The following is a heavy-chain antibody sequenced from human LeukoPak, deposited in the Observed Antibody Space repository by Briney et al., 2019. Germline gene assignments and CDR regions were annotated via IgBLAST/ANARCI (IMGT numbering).Heavy chain of an antibody. CDR2: INPGNGDT. CDR3: ARERWHCRVNCYSVYYYALDV. D-gene: IGHD2-15*01. V-gene: IGHV1-3*01. Sequence: ASVKVSCKGSGYTFTNYAVHWVRQAPGQRLAWLGWINPGNGDTKYSQNFQGRVTVTSDTSAATAYVELNSLTSEDTAVYYCARERWHCRVNCYSVYYYALDVWGQGTTVTVSS. J-gene: IGHJ6*02. CDR1: GYTFTNYA.